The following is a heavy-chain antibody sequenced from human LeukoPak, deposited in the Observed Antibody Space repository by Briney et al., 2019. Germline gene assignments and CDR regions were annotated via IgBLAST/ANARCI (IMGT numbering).Heavy chain of an antibody. CDR1: GFTFSSYA. J-gene: IGHJ4*02. CDR3: AKGTYSSSWYSFDY. D-gene: IGHD6-13*01. V-gene: IGHV3-23*01. CDR2: ISGSGGST. Sequence: PGGPLRLSCAASGFTFSSYAMSWVRQAPGEGLEWVSAISGSGGSTYYADSVKGRFTISRDNSKNTLYLQMNSLRAEDTAVYYCAKGTYSSSWYSFDYWGQGTLVTVSS.